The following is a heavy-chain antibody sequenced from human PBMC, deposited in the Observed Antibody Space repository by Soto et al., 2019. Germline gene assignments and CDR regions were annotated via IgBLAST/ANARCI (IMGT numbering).Heavy chain of an antibody. J-gene: IGHJ5*02. CDR2: IYPGDSDT. CDR3: ARAVRVRYDSSGRWFDP. V-gene: IGHV5-51*01. Sequence: PGESLKIACKGSGYIFTSYWIGWGRQMPGKGLEWMGIIYPGDSDTRYSPSFQGQVTISADKSISTAYLQWSSLKASDTAMYYCARAVRVRYDSSGRWFDPWGQGTLVTVSS. D-gene: IGHD3-22*01. CDR1: GYIFTSYW.